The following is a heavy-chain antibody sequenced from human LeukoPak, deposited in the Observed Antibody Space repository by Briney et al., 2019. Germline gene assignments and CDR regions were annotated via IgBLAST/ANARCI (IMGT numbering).Heavy chain of an antibody. J-gene: IGHJ4*02. CDR2: IKNDGSDK. CDR1: GFSFSAAW. D-gene: IGHD5-12*01. V-gene: IGHV3-7*01. CDR3: VNLGYSD. Sequence: GGSLRLSCEASGFSFSAAWMTWFPQAPGKGLEWVATIKNDGSDKYYVDSVKGRFTLSRDNAKNLVYLQMNSLRVEDTAVYYCVNLGYSDGGQGTLVTVSS.